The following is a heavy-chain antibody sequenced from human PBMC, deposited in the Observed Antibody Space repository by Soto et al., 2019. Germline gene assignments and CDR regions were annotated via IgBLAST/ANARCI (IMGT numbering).Heavy chain of an antibody. CDR2: ITGSGGST. V-gene: IGHV3-23*01. CDR1: GFTFSSHA. CDR3: AKLVGY. J-gene: IGHJ4*02. Sequence: GGSLRLSCVVSGFTFSSHAMSWVRQAPGKGLEWVSVITGSGGSTYYADSVKGRFTISRDTSKNMLYLQMNSLRAEDTAVYYCAKLVGYWGQGTLVTVSS.